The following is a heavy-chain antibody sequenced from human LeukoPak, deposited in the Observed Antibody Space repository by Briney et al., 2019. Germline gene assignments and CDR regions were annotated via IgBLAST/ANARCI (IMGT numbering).Heavy chain of an antibody. D-gene: IGHD5-12*01. CDR2: ISSSGST. Sequence: SETLSLTCTVSRGSINASIRSYYWSWLRQPPGKGLEWIGYISSSGSTNDNPSLRSRVTISVDTSKNQFFLNLSSVSAADTAVYYCARVPLGYSGAYYFDYWGPGTLVTVSP. V-gene: IGHV4-4*09. J-gene: IGHJ4*02. CDR3: ARVPLGYSGAYYFDY. CDR1: RGSINASIRSYY.